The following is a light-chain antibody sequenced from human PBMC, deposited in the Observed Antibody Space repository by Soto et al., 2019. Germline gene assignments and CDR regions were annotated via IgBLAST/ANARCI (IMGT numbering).Light chain of an antibody. J-gene: IGKJ1*01. CDR1: QSLLHSNGHAY. CDR3: MQVLQGRT. CDR2: RGS. Sequence: DIVMTQSPLSLPVTPGEPAAISCRSSQSLLHSNGHAYLDWYVQKPGQSPQLLIYRGSLRASGVPDRFSGSGSDTDFTLKISRVEAEDVGVYYCMQVLQGRTFGQGTKVDIK. V-gene: IGKV2-28*01.